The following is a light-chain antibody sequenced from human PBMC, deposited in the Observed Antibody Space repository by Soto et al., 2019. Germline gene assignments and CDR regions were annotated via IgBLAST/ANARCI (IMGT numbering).Light chain of an antibody. V-gene: IGLV2-8*01. J-gene: IGLJ1*01. CDR3: NSYAGWIYV. Sequence: QSALTQPPSASGSPGQSVTISCTGTSSDVGGYNYVSWYQHHPGKAPKLMIFEVNKRPSGVPDRFSGSKFGNTASLTVSGLQAEDEADYYCNSYAGWIYVFGTGTQLTVL. CDR1: SSDVGGYNY. CDR2: EVN.